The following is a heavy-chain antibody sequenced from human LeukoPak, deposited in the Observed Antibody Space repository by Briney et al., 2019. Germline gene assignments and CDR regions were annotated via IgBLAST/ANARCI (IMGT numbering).Heavy chain of an antibody. CDR3: ARGRGDVVVVAAVYYFDY. CDR2: INHSGST. J-gene: IGHJ4*02. V-gene: IGHV4-34*01. CDR1: GGSISSYY. D-gene: IGHD2-15*01. Sequence: SETLSLTCTVSGGSISSYYWSWIRQPPGKGLEWIGEINHSGSTNYNPSLKSRVTISVDTSKNQFSLKLSSVTAADTAVYYCARGRGDVVVVAAVYYFDYWGQGTLVTVSS.